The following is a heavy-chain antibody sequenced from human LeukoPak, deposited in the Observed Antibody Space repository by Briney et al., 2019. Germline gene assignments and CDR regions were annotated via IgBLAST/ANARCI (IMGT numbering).Heavy chain of an antibody. D-gene: IGHD1-1*01. CDR3: ARGQNVPA. V-gene: IGHV3-53*01. Sequence: GESLRLSCAASGFSVSNNYMNWVRQAPGKGLEWVSVIYSGGSTYYADSVKGRFTISRDNSKNTLYLQMNSLRAEDTAVYYCARGQNVPAWGQGTLVTVSS. CDR1: GFSVSNNY. CDR2: IYSGGST. J-gene: IGHJ4*02.